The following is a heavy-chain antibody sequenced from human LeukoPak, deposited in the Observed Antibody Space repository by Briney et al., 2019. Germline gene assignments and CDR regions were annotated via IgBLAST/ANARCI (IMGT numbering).Heavy chain of an antibody. CDR2: ISTSSRYI. Sequence: GGSLRLSCAASGFTFSSFDIEWVRQAPGKGLEWVSSISTSSRYIYYRDSVKGRFTISRDDAKNSLYLQMNSLRVEDTAVYYCASADCSGSTCYLRRSWFDPWGQGTLVTVSS. J-gene: IGHJ5*02. V-gene: IGHV3-21*01. CDR3: ASADCSGSTCYLRRSWFDP. CDR1: GFTFSSFD. D-gene: IGHD2-2*01.